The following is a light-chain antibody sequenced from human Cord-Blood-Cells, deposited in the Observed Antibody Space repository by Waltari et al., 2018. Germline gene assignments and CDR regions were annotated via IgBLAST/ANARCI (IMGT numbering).Light chain of an antibody. Sequence: EIQMTQFPSTLSASVGERLTITCRASQSISSWLAWYQQKPGKAPKLLIYKASSLESGVPSRFSGSGSGTEFTLTISSLQPDDFATYYCQQYNSYSWTFGQGTKVEIK. CDR3: QQYNSYSWT. CDR2: KAS. J-gene: IGKJ1*01. CDR1: QSISSW. V-gene: IGKV1-5*03.